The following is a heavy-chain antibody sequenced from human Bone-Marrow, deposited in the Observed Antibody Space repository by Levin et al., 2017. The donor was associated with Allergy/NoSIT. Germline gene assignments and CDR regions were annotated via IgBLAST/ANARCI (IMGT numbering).Heavy chain of an antibody. J-gene: IGHJ6*02. CDR3: AREGHYYDSSGPVGGYYYDGMDV. V-gene: IGHV4-31*03. CDR2: IYYSGST. D-gene: IGHD3-22*01. Sequence: PSETLSLTCTVSGGSISSGGYYWSWIRQHPGKGLEWIGYIYYSGSTYYNPSLKSRVTISVDTSKNQFSLKLSSVTAADTAVYYCAREGHYYDSSGPVGGYYYDGMDVWGQGTTVTVSS. CDR1: GGSISSGGYY.